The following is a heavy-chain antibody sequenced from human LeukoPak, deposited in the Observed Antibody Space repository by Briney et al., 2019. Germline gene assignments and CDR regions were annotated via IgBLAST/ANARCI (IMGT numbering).Heavy chain of an antibody. J-gene: IGHJ4*02. CDR2: ISSDGSNK. D-gene: IGHD3-22*01. V-gene: IGHV3-30*18. Sequence: GGSLRLSCAASGFTFSSYGMHWVRQAPGKGLEWVSVISSDGSNKYYADSVKGRFTISRDNTKNTLYLQMNSLRAEDTAVFYRANENYYDSSGYLGNWGQGTLVTVSS. CDR1: GFTFSSYG. CDR3: ANENYYDSSGYLGN.